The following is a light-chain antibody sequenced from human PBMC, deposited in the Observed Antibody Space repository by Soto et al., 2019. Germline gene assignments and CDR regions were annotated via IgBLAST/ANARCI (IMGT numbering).Light chain of an antibody. V-gene: IGKV3-20*01. CDR1: QTVRNNY. Sequence: EFVLTQSPGTLSLSPGERATLSCRASQTVRNNYLAWYQQKPGQAPRLLVYDASSRATGIPDRFSGGGSGTDFTLTICRLEPEDFAVYYCQQFSSYPLTLGGGTKVDIK. CDR3: QQFSSYPLT. J-gene: IGKJ4*01. CDR2: DAS.